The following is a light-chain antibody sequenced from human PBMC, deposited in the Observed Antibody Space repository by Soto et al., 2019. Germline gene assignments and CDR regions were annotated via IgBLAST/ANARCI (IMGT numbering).Light chain of an antibody. CDR2: RNN. CDR1: SSSLGSNH. J-gene: IGLJ3*02. Sequence: QSVLTRPPSGSGTLGQRVTLSCSGTSSSLGSNHVYSNQQLQGTGPKLHSYRNNKRPSGVPDRFSGSKPGTSASLAIGGLRSEDEAYYYCPAWDGSRSTWVFGGGTKLTVL. V-gene: IGLV1-47*01. CDR3: PAWDGSRSTWV.